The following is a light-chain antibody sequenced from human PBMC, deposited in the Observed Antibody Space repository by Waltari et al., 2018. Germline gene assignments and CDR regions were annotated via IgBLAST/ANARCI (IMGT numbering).Light chain of an antibody. CDR3: QHRANRPPWT. Sequence: EIVMTQSPATLSLSPGDRATLSCRASRSVNNFLLWYQQKPGQAPRLVMIDGSSRASVIPARFSGSGSGTDFNLTISSLEPDDFAVYYCQHRANRPPWTFGQGTRVEV. CDR1: RSVNNF. J-gene: IGKJ1*01. V-gene: IGKV3-11*01. CDR2: DGS.